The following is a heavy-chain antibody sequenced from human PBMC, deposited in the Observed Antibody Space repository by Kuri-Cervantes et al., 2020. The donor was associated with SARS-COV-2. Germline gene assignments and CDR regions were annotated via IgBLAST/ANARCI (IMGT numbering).Heavy chain of an antibody. V-gene: IGHV3-49*04. Sequence: GESLKISCTASGFTFGDYAMSWVRQAPGKGLEWVGFIRSKAYGGTTEYAASVKGRFTISRDDSKSIAYLQMNSLKTEDTAVYYCTRDDFWRGYYRDWGQGTLVTVSS. D-gene: IGHD3-3*01. CDR1: GFTFGDYA. J-gene: IGHJ4*02. CDR3: TRDDFWRGYYRD. CDR2: IRSKAYGGTT.